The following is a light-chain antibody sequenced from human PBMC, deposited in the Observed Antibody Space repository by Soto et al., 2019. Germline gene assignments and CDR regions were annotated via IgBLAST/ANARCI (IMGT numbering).Light chain of an antibody. J-gene: IGLJ2*01. CDR3: GTWDSSLSAGI. Sequence: QSALTQPPSASGSPGQSVTISCAGTSSDVGAYDYVSWYQQHPGRAPKLMIYEVTKRPSGVPDRFSGSKSGTSATLGITGLQTGDEADYYCGTWDSSLSAGIFGGGTKLTVL. CDR1: SSDVGAYDY. CDR2: EVT. V-gene: IGLV2-8*01.